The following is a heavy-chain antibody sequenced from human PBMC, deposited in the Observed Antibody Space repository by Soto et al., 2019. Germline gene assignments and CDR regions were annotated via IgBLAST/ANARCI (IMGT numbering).Heavy chain of an antibody. CDR3: TTDSYPTMIVVRFDY. Sequence: SETLSLTCTVSGGSISSGDYYWSWIRQPPGKGLEWIGYIYYSGSTYYNPSLKSRVTISVDTSKNQFSLKLSSVTAADTAVYYCTTDSYPTMIVVRFDYWGHGTLVTVSS. D-gene: IGHD3-22*01. J-gene: IGHJ4*01. CDR2: IYYSGST. V-gene: IGHV4-30-4*01. CDR1: GGSISSGDYY.